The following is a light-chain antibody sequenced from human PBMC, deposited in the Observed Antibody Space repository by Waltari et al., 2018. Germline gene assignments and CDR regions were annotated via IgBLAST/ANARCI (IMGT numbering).Light chain of an antibody. CDR2: DTS. Sequence: IVLTQSPATLSLSPGERATLSCRPSPSVSSSLAWYQQKPGQTPRLLIYDTSKRATVIPARFSGSGSGTDFTLTISSLEPEDFAGYGWQHRTTWPPSLTFGGGTRVEVK. J-gene: IGKJ4*01. CDR3: QHRTTWPPSLT. V-gene: IGKV3-11*01. CDR1: PSVSSS.